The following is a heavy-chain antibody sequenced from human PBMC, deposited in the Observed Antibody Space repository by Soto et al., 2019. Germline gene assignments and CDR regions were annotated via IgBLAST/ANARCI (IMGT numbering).Heavy chain of an antibody. CDR1: GYTFTYYH. CDR3: ARDRMVTPDSRWFDP. Sequence: GASVKVSCKASGYTFTYYHVHWVRQAPGQGLEWMGIINPNGGDTNYAQKLQGRVTMTTGTSTSTAYMELRSLRSDDTAVYYCARDRMVTPDSRWFDPWGQGTLVTVS. J-gene: IGHJ5*02. D-gene: IGHD4-4*01. V-gene: IGHV1-46*01. CDR2: INPNGGDT.